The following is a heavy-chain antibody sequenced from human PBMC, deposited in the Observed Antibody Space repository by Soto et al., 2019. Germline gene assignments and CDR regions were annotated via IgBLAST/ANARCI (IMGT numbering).Heavy chain of an antibody. CDR2: ISYDGSNK. CDR3: AKSYDSSGVDDFDI. J-gene: IGHJ3*02. CDR1: GFTFSSYG. V-gene: IGHV3-30*18. Sequence: QVQLVESGGGVVQPGRSLRLSCAASGFTFSSYGMHWVRQAPGKGLEWVAVISYDGSNKYYADSVKGRFTISRDNSKNTLYLEMHSLRAEDTAVYYCAKSYDSSGVDDFDIWGQGTMVTVSS. D-gene: IGHD3-22*01.